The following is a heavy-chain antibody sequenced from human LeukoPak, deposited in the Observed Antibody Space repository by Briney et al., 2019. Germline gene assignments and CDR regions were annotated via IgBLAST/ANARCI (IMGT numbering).Heavy chain of an antibody. D-gene: IGHD3-10*01. J-gene: IGHJ4*02. Sequence: SETLSLTCTVSGDSIINYYWSWIRQSPGKGLEWIGYIYYSGSTKYNPSLKSRVNISVDTSKNQSSLKLSSVTAADKAVYYCARHRGSGSPYFDYWGQGTLVTVSS. CDR1: GDSIINYY. V-gene: IGHV4-59*08. CDR2: IYYSGST. CDR3: ARHRGSGSPYFDY.